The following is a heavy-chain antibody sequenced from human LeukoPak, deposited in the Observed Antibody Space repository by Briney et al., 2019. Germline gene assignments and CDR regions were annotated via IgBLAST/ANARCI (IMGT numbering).Heavy chain of an antibody. D-gene: IGHD3-22*01. CDR3: ARGYSNLHDDSSGYYIDY. J-gene: IGHJ4*02. Sequence: GGSLRLSCAASGFTVSSNYMSWVRQAPGRGLEWVSVIYSGDNTYYADSVKGRFTISRDNSKNTLYLQMNSLRTEDTAVYYCARGYSNLHDDSSGYYIDYWGQGTLVTVSS. CDR1: GFTVSSNY. CDR2: IYSGDNT. V-gene: IGHV3-53*01.